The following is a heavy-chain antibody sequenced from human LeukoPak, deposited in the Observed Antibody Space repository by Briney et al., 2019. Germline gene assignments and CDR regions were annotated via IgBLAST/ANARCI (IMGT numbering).Heavy chain of an antibody. J-gene: IGHJ4*02. Sequence: GGSLRLSCTASGVTFDDYGMSWVRQAPGKGLEWVSGINWNGGSTGYADSVKGRFTISRDNAKNSLYLQMNSLRAEDTALYYCARRGMGWRELDYWGQGTLVTVSS. CDR1: GVTFDDYG. D-gene: IGHD6-13*01. CDR2: INWNGGST. V-gene: IGHV3-20*04. CDR3: ARRGMGWRELDY.